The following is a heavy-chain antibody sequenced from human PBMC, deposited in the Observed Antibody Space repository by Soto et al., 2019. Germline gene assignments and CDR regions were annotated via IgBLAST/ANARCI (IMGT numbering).Heavy chain of an antibody. CDR2: IDRIDGTT. CDR3: ARDLVSASGGSFRPPGQSYGNEY. CDR1: GYTFTDYY. J-gene: IGHJ4*02. V-gene: IGHV1-46*01. D-gene: IGHD3-16*01. Sequence: QVQLVQSGAEVKKPGASGKGSCKASGYTFTDYYMHWVRHAAVKGLEWIGMIDRIDGTTTYAQRIKGTVAMTRDTATSTVNMEMSSRTSEDKAMYYCARDLVSASGGSFRPPGQSYGNEYWGQGTLLSVSS.